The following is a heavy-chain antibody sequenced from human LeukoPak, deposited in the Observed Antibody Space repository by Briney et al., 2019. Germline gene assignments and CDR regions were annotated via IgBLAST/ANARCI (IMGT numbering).Heavy chain of an antibody. Sequence: GGSLRLSCAASGLTFNNYAMSWVRQAPGKGLEWVAVIAYDGSYKYYADSVKGRLTISRDNSKSTLYLLMNSLRAEDTAVYHCASENDAFDIWGPGTVVTVSS. J-gene: IGHJ3*02. V-gene: IGHV3-30*04. CDR1: GLTFNNYA. CDR2: IAYDGSYK. CDR3: ASENDAFDI.